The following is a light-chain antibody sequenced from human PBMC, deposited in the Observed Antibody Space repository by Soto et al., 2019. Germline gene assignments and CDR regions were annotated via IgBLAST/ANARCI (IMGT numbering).Light chain of an antibody. CDR1: QSLLYSNGYNY. CDR3: MQALQLRT. J-gene: IGKJ1*01. CDR2: LGS. V-gene: IGKV2-28*01. Sequence: DLVMTQYPLSLKVTPGEPATISCRSSQSLLYSNGYNYVDWYLQKPGQSPQLLIYLGSNRASGVPDRFSGSGPGTDFTLKINRVEAEDVGVYYCMQALQLRTFGQGTKVEIK.